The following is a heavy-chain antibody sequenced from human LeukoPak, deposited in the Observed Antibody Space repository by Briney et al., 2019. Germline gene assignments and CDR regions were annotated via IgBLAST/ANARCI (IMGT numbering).Heavy chain of an antibody. J-gene: IGHJ4*02. CDR3: AREKVGAIDY. Sequence: GRSLRLSCAASGFTFSDYVIHWVRQAPGKGLEWVAVISNDGRRTYYADSLKGRFTISRDNSKNTVYLQVSSLRAEDTAVYYCAREKVGAIDYRGQGTLVTVS. CDR2: ISNDGRRT. CDR1: GFTFSDYV. D-gene: IGHD1-26*01. V-gene: IGHV3-30*04.